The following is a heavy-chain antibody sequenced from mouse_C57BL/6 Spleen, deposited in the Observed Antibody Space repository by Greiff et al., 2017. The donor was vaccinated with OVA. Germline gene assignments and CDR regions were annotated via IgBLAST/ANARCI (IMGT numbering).Heavy chain of an antibody. CDR2: IDPNSGGT. J-gene: IGHJ1*03. V-gene: IGHV1-72*01. Sequence: QVQLQQPGAELVKPGASVQLSCTASGYTFTSYWMHWVKQRPGRGLEWIGRIDPNSGGTTYTEKFKSKATLTVDKPTSTAYMQLSSLTSEDSAVYYCARSGYGSSFGYFDVWGTGTTVTVSS. CDR1: GYTFTSYW. D-gene: IGHD1-1*01. CDR3: ARSGYGSSFGYFDV.